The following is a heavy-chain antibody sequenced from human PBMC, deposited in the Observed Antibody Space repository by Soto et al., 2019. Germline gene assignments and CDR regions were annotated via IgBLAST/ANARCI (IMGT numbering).Heavy chain of an antibody. CDR2: ISPGSRYP. CDR3: VRGGGGGLFDP. CDR1: GFNFGDSY. Sequence: PAGCLRLSCACSGFNFGDSYMSLIGQYPGKGLEWLSYISPGSRYPAYADSVKGRFTISRDNAKRSLYLQMMSLTAEDTAIYYCVRGGGGGLFDPWGQGNMVTGSS. V-gene: IGHV3-11*06. D-gene: IGHD2-15*01. J-gene: IGHJ5*02.